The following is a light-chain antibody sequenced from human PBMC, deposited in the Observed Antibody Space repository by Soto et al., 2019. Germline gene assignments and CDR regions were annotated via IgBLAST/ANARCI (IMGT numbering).Light chain of an antibody. CDR2: DAS. CDR1: QSVSRH. Sequence: EVVLTQSPATLSLSPGERATLSCRASQSVSRHLAWYQQKPGQAPRLLILDASDRATGIPARFSGSGSGTNFTLTISSLEPEDFAVYYCQQRSNWPPVTFGGGTKLEIK. CDR3: QQRSNWPPVT. V-gene: IGKV3-11*01. J-gene: IGKJ4*01.